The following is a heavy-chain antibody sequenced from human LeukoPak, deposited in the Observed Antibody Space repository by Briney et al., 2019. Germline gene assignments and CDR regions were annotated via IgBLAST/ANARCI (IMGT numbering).Heavy chain of an antibody. D-gene: IGHD4-17*01. CDR3: ARMTTVPTGGGNYFDY. CDR1: GDSISSSSYY. J-gene: IGHJ4*02. Sequence: KPSETLSLTCTVSGDSISSSSYYWGWIRQPPGKGLEWIGSIYYSGSTYYNPSLKSRVTISVDTSKNQFSLKLSSVTAADTAVYYCARMTTVPTGGGNYFDYWGQGTLVTVSS. CDR2: IYYSGST. V-gene: IGHV4-39*01.